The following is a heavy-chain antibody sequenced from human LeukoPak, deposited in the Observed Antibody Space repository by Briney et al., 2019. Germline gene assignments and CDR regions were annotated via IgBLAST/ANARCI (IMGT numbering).Heavy chain of an antibody. CDR3: ARSLSGYDPLSAF. Sequence: PGGSLRLSCEVSGFSFTSYAMTWVRQVPGKGLEWIAYITGTSTTFYYADSVKGRFTISRDNARNSPYLQMNSLTVEDTAVYYCARSLSGYDPLSAFWGHGTRVTVS. CDR2: ITGTSTTF. D-gene: IGHD5-12*01. CDR1: GFSFTSYA. V-gene: IGHV3-48*01. J-gene: IGHJ4*01.